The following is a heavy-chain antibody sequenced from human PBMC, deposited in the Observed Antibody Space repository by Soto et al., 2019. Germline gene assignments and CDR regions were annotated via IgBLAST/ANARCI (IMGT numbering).Heavy chain of an antibody. CDR3: ARALSFQFRPNDAFDI. CDR2: INPSGGST. V-gene: IGHV1-46*03. J-gene: IGHJ3*02. Sequence: GASVKVSCKASGYTFTSYYMHWVRQAPGQGLEWMGIINPSGGSTSYAQKFQGRVTMTRDTSTSTVYMELSSLRSEDTAVYYCARALSFQFRPNDAFDIWGQGTMVTVSS. CDR1: GYTFTSYY. D-gene: IGHD2-21*01.